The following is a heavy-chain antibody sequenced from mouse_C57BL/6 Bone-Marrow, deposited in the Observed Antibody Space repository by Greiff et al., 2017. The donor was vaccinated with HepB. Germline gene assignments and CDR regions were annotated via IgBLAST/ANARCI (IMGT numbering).Heavy chain of an antibody. V-gene: IGHV5-17*01. Sequence: DVKLVESGGGLVKPGGSLKLSCAASGFTFSDYGMHWVRQAPEKGLEWVAYISSGSSTIYYADTVKGRFTISRDNAKNTLFLQMTSLRSEDTAMYYCARRWLGAMDYWGQGTSVTVSS. CDR1: GFTFSDYG. D-gene: IGHD2-3*01. J-gene: IGHJ4*01. CDR3: ARRWLGAMDY. CDR2: ISSGSSTI.